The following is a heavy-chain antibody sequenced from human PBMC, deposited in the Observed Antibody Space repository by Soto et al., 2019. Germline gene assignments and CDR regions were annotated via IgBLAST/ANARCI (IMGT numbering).Heavy chain of an antibody. CDR2: IWFDGSNK. J-gene: IGHJ4*02. Sequence: GGSLRLSCATSGFTFSSYGVHWVRQAPGKGLEWVAVIWFDGSNKYYADSVKGRFTISRDNSKNTLYLQMNSLRAEDTAVYYCARDRKYYDSSGYYPVDWGQGTLVTVSS. V-gene: IGHV3-33*01. CDR1: GFTFSSYG. CDR3: ARDRKYYDSSGYYPVD. D-gene: IGHD3-22*01.